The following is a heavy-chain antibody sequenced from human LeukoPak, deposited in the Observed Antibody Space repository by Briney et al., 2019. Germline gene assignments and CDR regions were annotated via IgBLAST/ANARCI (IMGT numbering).Heavy chain of an antibody. CDR1: GFTFSSYW. D-gene: IGHD6-19*01. CDR3: ARVMYSSGWGPFDY. V-gene: IGHV3-7*01. J-gene: IGHJ4*02. Sequence: PGASLRLSCAASGFTFSSYWMSWVRQAPGKGLEWVANIKQDGSEKYYVDSVKGRFTISRDNAKNSLYLQMNSLRADDTAVYYCARVMYSSGWGPFDYWGQGTLVTVSS. CDR2: IKQDGSEK.